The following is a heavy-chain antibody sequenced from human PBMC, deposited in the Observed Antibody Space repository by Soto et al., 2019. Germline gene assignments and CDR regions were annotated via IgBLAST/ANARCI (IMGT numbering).Heavy chain of an antibody. CDR2: ISWNSGSI. V-gene: IGHV3-9*01. D-gene: IGHD3-22*01. J-gene: IGHJ4*02. CDR3: AKGEGSSGYYSLFDY. CDR1: GFTFDDYA. Sequence: EVQLVESGGGLVQPGRSLRLSCAASGFTFDDYAMHWVRQAPGKGLEWVSGISWNSGSIGYADSVKGRFTISRDNAKNYLYLQMNSLRAEDTALYYCAKGEGSSGYYSLFDYWGQGTLVTVSS.